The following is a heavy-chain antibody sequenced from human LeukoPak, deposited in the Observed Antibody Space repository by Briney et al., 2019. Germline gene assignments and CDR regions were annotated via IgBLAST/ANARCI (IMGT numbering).Heavy chain of an antibody. CDR2: ISGSGGST. Sequence: PGGSLRLSCAASGFTFSSYAMSWVRQAPGKGLEWVSAISGSGGSTYYADSVKGRFTISRDNSKNTLYLQMNSLRAEDTAVYYCAKLAGLLVAATQGHYGERSLDYWGQGTLVTVSS. CDR3: AKLAGLLVAATQGHYGERSLDY. J-gene: IGHJ4*02. CDR1: GFTFSSYA. V-gene: IGHV3-23*01. D-gene: IGHD2-15*01.